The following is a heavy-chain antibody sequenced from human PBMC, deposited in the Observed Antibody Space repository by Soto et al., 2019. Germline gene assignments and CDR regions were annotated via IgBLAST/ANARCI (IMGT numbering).Heavy chain of an antibody. D-gene: IGHD1-26*01. V-gene: IGHV1-3*01. CDR2: INAGNGNT. J-gene: IGHJ2*01. CDR1: GYTFTSYA. CDR3: ARGGSLYWYFDL. Sequence: QVQLVQSGAEVKKPGASVKVSCKASGYTFTSYAMHWVRQAPGQRLEWMGWINAGNGNTKYSQKFQGRVPITRDTAASTAYLELSSLRSEDTDVYYCARGGSLYWYFDLWGRGALVTVSS.